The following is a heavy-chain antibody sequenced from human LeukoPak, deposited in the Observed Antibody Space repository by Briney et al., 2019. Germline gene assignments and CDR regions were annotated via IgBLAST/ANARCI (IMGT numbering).Heavy chain of an antibody. CDR3: ASGGVVTGDY. CDR1: GGSFSNYY. D-gene: IGHD3-3*01. Sequence: SETLSLTCAVYGGSFSNYYWSWIRQPPGKGLEWIGEINHSGSTYYNPSLKSRVTISVDRSKNQFSLKLSSVTAADTAVYYCASGGVVTGDYWGQGTLVTVSS. CDR2: INHSGST. V-gene: IGHV4-34*01. J-gene: IGHJ4*02.